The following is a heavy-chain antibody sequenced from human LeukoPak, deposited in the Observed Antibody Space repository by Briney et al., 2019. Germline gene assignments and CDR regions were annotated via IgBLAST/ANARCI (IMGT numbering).Heavy chain of an antibody. CDR2: MNPNSGNT. D-gene: IGHD3-10*02. J-gene: IGHJ3*02. CDR1: GYTFTNYD. V-gene: IGHV1-8*01. Sequence: EASVKVSCKASGYTFTNYDINWVRQATGQGLEWMGWMNPNSGNTGYAQKFQGRVTMTRSTSINTAYMELSSLRSEDTAMYYCARDSHVNAFDIWGQGTMVTVSS. CDR3: ARDSHVNAFDI.